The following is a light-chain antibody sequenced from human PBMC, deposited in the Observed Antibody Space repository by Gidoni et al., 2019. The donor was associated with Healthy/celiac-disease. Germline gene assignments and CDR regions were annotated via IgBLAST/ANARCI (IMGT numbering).Light chain of an antibody. CDR1: QSISSW. CDR3: QQYNSYPWT. V-gene: IGKV1-5*03. CDR2: KAS. J-gene: IGKJ1*01. Sequence: DIQMTQSPSTLSASVGDRVTITCRASQSISSWLAWYQQKPGKAPKLLIYKASSLESGVPSRFSGSGSWTEFTLTISSLQPDDFATYYCQQYNSYPWTFXHXTKVEIK.